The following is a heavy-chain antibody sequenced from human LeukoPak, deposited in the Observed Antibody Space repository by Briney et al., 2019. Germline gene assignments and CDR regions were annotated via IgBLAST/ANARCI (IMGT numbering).Heavy chain of an antibody. D-gene: IGHD3-10*01. CDR1: GYTFTSYG. J-gene: IGHJ4*02. Sequence: ASVKVSCKASGYTFTSYGISWVRQAPGQGLEWMGWISAYNGNTNYAQKLQGRVTMTTDTSTSTAYMELRSLRSDDTAVYYCGRAGTLWFGESRIDDWGQGTLVTVSS. CDR2: ISAYNGNT. CDR3: GRAGTLWFGESRIDD. V-gene: IGHV1-18*01.